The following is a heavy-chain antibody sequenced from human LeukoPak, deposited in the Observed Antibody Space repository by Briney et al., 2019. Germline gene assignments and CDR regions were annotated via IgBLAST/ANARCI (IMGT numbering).Heavy chain of an antibody. D-gene: IGHD2-15*01. J-gene: IGHJ5*02. Sequence: SETLSLTCTVSGGSISSSSYYWGWIRQPPGKGLEWIGSIYYSGSTYYNPSLKSRVTISVDPSKNQFSLKLSSVTAADTAVYYCARQVSPLKGRYCSGGSCYPTDNWFDPWGQGTLVTVSS. CDR1: GGSISSSSYY. CDR3: ARQVSPLKGRYCSGGSCYPTDNWFDP. V-gene: IGHV4-39*07. CDR2: IYYSGST.